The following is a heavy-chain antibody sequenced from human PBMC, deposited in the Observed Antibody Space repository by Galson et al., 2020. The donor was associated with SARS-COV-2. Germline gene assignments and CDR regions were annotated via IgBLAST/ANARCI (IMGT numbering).Heavy chain of an antibody. D-gene: IGHD3-22*01. CDR1: GFTFSSYA. CDR2: INTRSTYI. J-gene: IGHJ4*02. V-gene: IGHV3-21*01. Sequence: TGGSLSLSCAASGFTFSSYAMNWVRQAPGKGLEWVSYINTRSTYIYYADSVKGRFTISRDNAKNSLFLQMNSLRAEDTAVYYCARDLPDYYDSNGQFDYWGQGTLVTVSS. CDR3: ARDLPDYYDSNGQFDY.